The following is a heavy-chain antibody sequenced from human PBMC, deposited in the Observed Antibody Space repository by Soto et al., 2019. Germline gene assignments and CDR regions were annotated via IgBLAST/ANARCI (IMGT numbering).Heavy chain of an antibody. D-gene: IGHD1-26*01. J-gene: IGHJ6*02. V-gene: IGHV5-51*01. Sequence: GESLKISCKGSGYSFTSYWIGWVRQMPGKGLEWMGIIYPGDSDTRYSPSFQGQVTISADKSICTAYLQWSSLKASDTATYYCARLTRSGSYYYYYGMDVWGQGTTVTVSS. CDR2: IYPGDSDT. CDR1: GYSFTSYW. CDR3: ARLTRSGSYYYYYGMDV.